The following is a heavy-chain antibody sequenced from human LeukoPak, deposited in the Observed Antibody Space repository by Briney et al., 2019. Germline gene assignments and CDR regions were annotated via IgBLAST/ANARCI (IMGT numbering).Heavy chain of an antibody. J-gene: IGHJ3*01. D-gene: IGHD3-10*01. CDR3: ARDRETVYFYGSGSYYSDVFDL. V-gene: IGHV1-18*01. CDR2: ISAYNGDT. Sequence: GASVKVSCKASGYTFTSYGISWVRQAPGQGLEWMGWISAYNGDTNYAQKLQGRVTMTTDTSTSTVYMELRSLRSDDTVVYYCARDRETVYFYGSGSYYSDVFDLWGQGTMVTVSS. CDR1: GYTFTSYG.